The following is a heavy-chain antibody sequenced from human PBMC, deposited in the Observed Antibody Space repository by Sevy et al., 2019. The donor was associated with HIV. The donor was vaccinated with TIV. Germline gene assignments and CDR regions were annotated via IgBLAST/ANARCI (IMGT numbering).Heavy chain of an antibody. J-gene: IGHJ6*03. V-gene: IGHV3-30*03. CDR1: GFTFSSYG. D-gene: IGHD2-15*01. Sequence: GGCLRLSCAASGFTFSSYGMHWVRQAPGKGLEWVAVISYDGSNKYYADSVKGRFTISRDNSKNTLYLQTNSLRAEDTAVYYCTTAYSHCSGGSCYSGTSYMDVWGKGTTVTVSS. CDR3: TTAYSHCSGGSCYSGTSYMDV. CDR2: ISYDGSNK.